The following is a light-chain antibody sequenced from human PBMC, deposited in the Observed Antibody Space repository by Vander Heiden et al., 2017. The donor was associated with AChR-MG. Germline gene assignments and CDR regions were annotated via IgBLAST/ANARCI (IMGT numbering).Light chain of an antibody. CDR2: GAS. V-gene: IGKV3-15*01. J-gene: IGKJ4*01. CDR1: QSVSSS. Sequence: EIVMTQSPAILSVSPGERATLSCRASQSVSSSLAWYQQKPGQAPRLLIYGASTRATGIPARFSGSGSGTEFTLTISSLQSEDFAVYYCQQYNNWPPLTFGEGTKVEIK. CDR3: QQYNNWPPLT.